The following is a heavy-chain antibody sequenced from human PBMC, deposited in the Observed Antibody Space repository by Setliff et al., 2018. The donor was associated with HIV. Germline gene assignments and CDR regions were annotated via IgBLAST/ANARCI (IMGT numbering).Heavy chain of an antibody. V-gene: IGHV4-39*01. J-gene: IGHJ4*02. CDR3: IIAYSSGWLAPMGFDS. D-gene: IGHD6-19*01. CDR1: AGSIRSSTYY. Sequence: SETLSLTCTVSAGSIRSSTYYWAWIRQPPGKGLEWIGTIYYSGSTYYNPSLKSRATISVDMSKNQFSLRLRSVTAADTAVYYCIIAYSSGWLAPMGFDSWGQGTLVTV. CDR2: IYYSGST.